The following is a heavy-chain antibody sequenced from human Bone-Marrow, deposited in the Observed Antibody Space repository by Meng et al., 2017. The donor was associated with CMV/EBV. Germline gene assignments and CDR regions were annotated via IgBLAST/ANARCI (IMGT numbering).Heavy chain of an antibody. CDR2: IYHSGSA. CDR1: SASISSGGYY. V-gene: IGHV4-31*02. D-gene: IGHD6-25*01. Sequence: QLQESGPGLVLPSPILTLTVSSASISSGGYYWSWIRQHPGKGLEXIGYIYHSGSAYFNPSLKSRLMISVDTSKNQFSLNLSSVTAADTAIYYCARDSGYYPDYCGQGTLVTVSS. J-gene: IGHJ4*02. CDR3: ARDSGYYPDY.